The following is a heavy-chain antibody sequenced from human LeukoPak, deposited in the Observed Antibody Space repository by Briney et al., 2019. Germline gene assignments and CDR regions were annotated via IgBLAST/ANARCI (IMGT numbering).Heavy chain of an antibody. J-gene: IGHJ4*02. CDR3: GRLGVGSTREDS. D-gene: IGHD1-26*01. Sequence: SETLSLTCTVSGDYFTGNYYWAWIRQPPGKGLEWIGSIHYTAGSNLSPSLKSRITISVDTSNSQISLKLTSLTDADTAIYYCGRLGVGSTREDSWGQGTLVTVSS. V-gene: IGHV4-39*01. CDR2: IHYTAGS. CDR1: GDYFTGNYY.